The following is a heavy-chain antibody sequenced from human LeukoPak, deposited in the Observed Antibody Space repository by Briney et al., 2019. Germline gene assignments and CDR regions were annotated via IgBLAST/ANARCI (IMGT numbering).Heavy chain of an antibody. V-gene: IGHV4-34*01. D-gene: IGHD5-18*01. CDR3: ARGRYSFGY. Sequence: PLETLSLTCAVYGGSFSGYYWSWIRQPPGKGLEWIGEINHSGSTNYNPSLKSRVTISVDTSKNQFSLNLSSVTAADTAVYFCARGRYSFGYWGQGTLVTVSS. CDR1: GGSFSGYY. J-gene: IGHJ4*02. CDR2: INHSGST.